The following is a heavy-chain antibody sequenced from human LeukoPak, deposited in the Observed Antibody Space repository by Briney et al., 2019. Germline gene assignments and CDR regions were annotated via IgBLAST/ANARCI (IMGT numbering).Heavy chain of an antibody. CDR2: IYSGGST. CDR3: ARGYYYDSSGYYPYFDY. J-gene: IGHJ4*02. CDR1: GFTFSSYS. Sequence: PGGSLRLSCAASGFTFSSYSMSWVRQAPGKGLEWVSVIYSGGSTYYADSVKGRFTISRDNSKNTLYLQMNSLRAEDTAVYCCARGYYYDSSGYYPYFDYWGQGTLVTVSS. D-gene: IGHD3-22*01. V-gene: IGHV3-53*01.